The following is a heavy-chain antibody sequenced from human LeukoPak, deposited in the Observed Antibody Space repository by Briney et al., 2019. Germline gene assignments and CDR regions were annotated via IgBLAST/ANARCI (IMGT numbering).Heavy chain of an antibody. CDR3: ARDRAVAGYASDY. CDR2: INTNTGNP. D-gene: IGHD6-19*01. J-gene: IGHJ4*02. V-gene: IGHV7-4-1*02. CDR1: GYTFTGYY. Sequence: ASVKVSCKASGYTFTGYYMHWVRQAPGQGLEWMGWINTNTGNPTYAQGFTGRFVFSLDTSVSTAYLQISSLKAEDTAVYYRARDRAVAGYASDYWGQGTLVTVSS.